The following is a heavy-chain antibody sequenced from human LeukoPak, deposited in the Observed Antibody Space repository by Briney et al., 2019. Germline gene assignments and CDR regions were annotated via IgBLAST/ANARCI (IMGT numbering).Heavy chain of an antibody. CDR3: ARAPHDYVWGSYRPTSFDY. V-gene: IGHV4-34*01. CDR1: GGCFSGYY. J-gene: IGHJ4*02. CDR2: INHSGST. D-gene: IGHD3-16*02. Sequence: PSETLSLTCAVYGGCFSGYYWSWIRQPPGKGLEWIGEINHSGSTNYNPSLKSRVTISVDTSKNQFSLKLSSVTAADTAVYYCARAPHDYVWGSYRPTSFDYWGQGTLVTVSS.